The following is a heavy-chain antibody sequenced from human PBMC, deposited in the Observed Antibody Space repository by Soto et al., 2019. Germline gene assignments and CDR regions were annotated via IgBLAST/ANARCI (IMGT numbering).Heavy chain of an antibody. J-gene: IGHJ3*02. CDR2: ISSSSSYI. CDR1: GFTFSSYG. V-gene: IGHV3-21*01. CDR3: ARDGPITGTTVVEGAFDI. D-gene: IGHD1-20*01. Sequence: PGGSLRLSCAASGFTFSSYGMHWVRQAPGKGLEWVSSISSSSSYIYYADSVKGRFTISRDNAKNSLYLQMNSLRAEDTAVYYCARDGPITGTTVVEGAFDIWGQGTMVTVSS.